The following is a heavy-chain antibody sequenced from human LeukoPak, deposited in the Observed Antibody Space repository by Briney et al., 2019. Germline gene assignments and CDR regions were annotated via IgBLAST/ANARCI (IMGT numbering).Heavy chain of an antibody. CDR2: IKYDASST. CDR1: GFTFSSHW. J-gene: IGHJ4*02. Sequence: GGSPRLSCADSGFTFSSHWMHWVRQAPGKGLVWVSRIKYDASSTSYADSVKGRFTISRDNAKNTLYLQMNSLRAEDTAVYYCARGATYAYYQDYWGQGTLVTVSS. D-gene: IGHD1-26*01. V-gene: IGHV3-74*01. CDR3: ARGATYAYYQDY.